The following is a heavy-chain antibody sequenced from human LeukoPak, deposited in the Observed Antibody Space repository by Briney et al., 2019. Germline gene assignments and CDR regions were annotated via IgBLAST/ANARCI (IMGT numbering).Heavy chain of an antibody. D-gene: IGHD6-13*01. V-gene: IGHV3-7*03. CDR2: IQQDGSEK. CDR1: GFTFSSYW. CDR3: ARGGSSWFLDY. Sequence: PGGSLRFSCAASGFTFSSYWMSWVRQAPGKGLEWVANIQQDGSEKYYVDSVKGRFTISRDNAKNSLYLQMNSLRAEDTAVYYCARGGSSWFLDYWGQGPLVTFSS. J-gene: IGHJ4*02.